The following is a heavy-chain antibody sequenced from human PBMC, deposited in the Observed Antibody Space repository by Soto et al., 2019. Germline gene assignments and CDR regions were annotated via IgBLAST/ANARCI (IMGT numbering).Heavy chain of an antibody. Sequence: GGSLRLSCAASGFTFSGYEMNWVRQAPGKGLEWVSYISSSGSTIYYADSVKGRFTISRDNAKNSLYLQMNSLRAEDTAVYYCARGDYYDSSGSRTTDAFDIWGQGTMVTVSS. D-gene: IGHD3-22*01. V-gene: IGHV3-48*03. CDR3: ARGDYYDSSGSRTTDAFDI. CDR1: GFTFSGYE. J-gene: IGHJ3*02. CDR2: ISSSGSTI.